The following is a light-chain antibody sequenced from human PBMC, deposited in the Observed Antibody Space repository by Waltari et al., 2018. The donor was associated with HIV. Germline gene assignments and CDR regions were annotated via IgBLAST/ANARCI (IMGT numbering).Light chain of an antibody. CDR1: ISDVVGYQY. J-gene: IGLJ1*01. Sequence: SALTQPASVSGSPGQSITISCTGTISDVVGYQYVSWQDRYPGKAVKLMIYDVSNRPSGVSNGCSGSKSGKQAPLTILGLQTEHEADYYGGSYTSSNTYVFGTGTKVTVL. V-gene: IGLV2-14*01. CDR3: GSYTSSNTYV. CDR2: DVS.